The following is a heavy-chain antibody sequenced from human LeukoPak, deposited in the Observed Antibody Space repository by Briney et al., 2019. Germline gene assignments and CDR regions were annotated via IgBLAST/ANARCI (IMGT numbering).Heavy chain of an antibody. CDR1: GGGLSYY. V-gene: IGHV4-39*07. Sequence: TSETLSLTCTVSGGGLSYYWGWIRQPPGKGLEWIGTIFYSGNTYYNPSLKSRVTMSIDTSKKQFSLNLTSVTAADTAVYYCARALLSDIAAAGTQWFDPWGQGTLVTVSS. J-gene: IGHJ5*02. CDR2: IFYSGNT. D-gene: IGHD6-13*01. CDR3: ARALLSDIAAAGTQWFDP.